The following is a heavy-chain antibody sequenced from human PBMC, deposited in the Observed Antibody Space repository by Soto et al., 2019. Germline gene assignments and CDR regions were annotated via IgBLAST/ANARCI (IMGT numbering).Heavy chain of an antibody. CDR2: ISGSGGST. J-gene: IGHJ6*02. CDR1: GFTFSSYA. CDR3: AKEAAIWSSGMDV. D-gene: IGHD3-10*01. V-gene: IGHV3-23*01. Sequence: EVQLLEAGGGLVQPGGSLRLSCAASGFTFSSYAMSWVRQAPGKGLEWVSAISGSGGSTYYADSVMGRFTISRDNSKNTLYLQMNTLRAEDTAVYYCAKEAAIWSSGMDVWGQGTTVTVSS.